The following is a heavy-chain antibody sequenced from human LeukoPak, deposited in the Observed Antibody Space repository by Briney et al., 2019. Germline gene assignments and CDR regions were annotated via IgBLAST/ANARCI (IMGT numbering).Heavy chain of an antibody. Sequence: VSVKVSYKTSGYTFTRSYLHWVRQVPGHGLEWLGWTNPSTGGTKSAQQFEGRVTMTRDTSNTTGYLELRSLRLDDTATYYCARGGAFCSITTCHEFDHWGQGTLVIVSS. CDR1: GYTFTRSY. D-gene: IGHD2-2*01. V-gene: IGHV1-2*02. J-gene: IGHJ4*02. CDR3: ARGGAFCSITTCHEFDH. CDR2: TNPSTGGT.